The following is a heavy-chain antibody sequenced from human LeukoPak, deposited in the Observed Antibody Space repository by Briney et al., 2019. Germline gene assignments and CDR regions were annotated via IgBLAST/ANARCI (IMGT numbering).Heavy chain of an antibody. CDR1: SGSFGGYY. J-gene: IGHJ4*02. CDR3: ARADGSGSYYI. D-gene: IGHD3-10*01. CDR2: INHSGST. Sequence: SETLSLTCDVYSGSFGGYYWSWIRQPPGKGLEWIGEINHSGSTSYNPSLKSRVSISVDASKNQFSLKLSSVTAADTAVYYCARADGSGSYYIWGQGTLVTVSS. V-gene: IGHV4-34*01.